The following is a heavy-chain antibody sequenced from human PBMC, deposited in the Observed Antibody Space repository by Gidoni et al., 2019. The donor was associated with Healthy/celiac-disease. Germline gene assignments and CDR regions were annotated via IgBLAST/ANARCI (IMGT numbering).Heavy chain of an antibody. CDR3: ASDNPQGRAFDI. Sequence: QLQLQESGPGLVKPSETLSLPCTVAGGSISSSSYYWGWIRQPPGKGLEWIGSIYYSGSTSYNPSLKSRVTISVDTSKNQFSLKLSSVTAADTAVYYCASDNPQGRAFDIWGQGTMVTVSS. CDR2: IYYSGST. V-gene: IGHV4-39*07. CDR1: GGSISSSSYY. J-gene: IGHJ3*02.